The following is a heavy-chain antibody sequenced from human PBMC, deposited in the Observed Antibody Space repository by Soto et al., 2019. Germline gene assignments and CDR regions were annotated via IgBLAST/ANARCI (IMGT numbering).Heavy chain of an antibody. CDR2: INGDGTTT. Sequence: EVQLVESGGGIVQPAGSVRLSCAASGFTLTNYWIHWVRQAPGKGPVWVSRINGDGTTTNYADSLKGRFTISRDNADSTVCLQMHSLRAEDTAVYYCARGQSGSYSFYYWGQGTLVTVSS. CDR1: GFTLTNYW. D-gene: IGHD3-10*01. CDR3: ARGQSGSYSFYY. V-gene: IGHV3-74*01. J-gene: IGHJ4*02.